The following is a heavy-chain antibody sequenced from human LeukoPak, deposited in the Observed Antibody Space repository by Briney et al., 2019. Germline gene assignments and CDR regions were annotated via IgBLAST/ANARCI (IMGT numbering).Heavy chain of an antibody. Sequence: GASVKVSCKASRGTFSSYAISWVRQAPAQGREWMGGIIPIFCTANYAQKFQGRVTITTDESTSTAYMELSSLRSEDTAVYYCARTTAHNYYYYYYMDVWGKGTTVTVSS. CDR3: ARTTAHNYYYYYYMDV. V-gene: IGHV1-69*05. CDR2: IIPIFCTA. D-gene: IGHD4-11*01. CDR1: RGTFSSYA. J-gene: IGHJ6*03.